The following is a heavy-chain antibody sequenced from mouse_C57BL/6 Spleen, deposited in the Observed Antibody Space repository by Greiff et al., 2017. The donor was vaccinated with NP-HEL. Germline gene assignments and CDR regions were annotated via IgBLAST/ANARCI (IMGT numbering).Heavy chain of an antibody. J-gene: IGHJ3*01. CDR1: GYSITSGYY. CDR3: ARDDGNYGTWFAY. Sequence: EVHLVESGPGLVKPSQSLSLTCSVTGYSITSGYYWNWIRQFPGNKLEWMGYISYDGSNNYNPSLKNRISITRDTSKNQFFLKLNSVTTEDTATYYCARDDGNYGTWFAYWGQGTLVTVSA. D-gene: IGHD2-1*01. CDR2: ISYDGSN. V-gene: IGHV3-6*01.